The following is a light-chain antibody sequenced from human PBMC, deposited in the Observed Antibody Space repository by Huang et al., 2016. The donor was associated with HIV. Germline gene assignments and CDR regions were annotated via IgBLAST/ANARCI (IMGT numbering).Light chain of an antibody. CDR3: QQRSNWPLT. CDR2: DTS. Sequence: EVVLTQSPATLSLSPGERATLSFRASQSVRSSFAWYQQIPGQAPRLLIYDTSVRATGVPGRISGSGSWTDFTLTISSLEPEDSALYYCQQRSNWPLTFGGGTKVEIK. J-gene: IGKJ4*01. CDR1: QSVRSS. V-gene: IGKV3-11*01.